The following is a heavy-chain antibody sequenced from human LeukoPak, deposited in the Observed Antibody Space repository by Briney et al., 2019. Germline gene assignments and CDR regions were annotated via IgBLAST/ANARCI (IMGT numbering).Heavy chain of an antibody. CDR2: IHTSGST. J-gene: IGHJ5*02. V-gene: IGHV4-4*07. D-gene: IGHD6-13*01. CDR3: AREGSTIAATGRLFSHWFDP. CDR1: GGSISSYY. Sequence: SETLSLTCTVSGGSISSYYWSWIRQPAGKGLEWIGRIHTSGSTKYNPSLKSRVTISVDTSLNQFSLKLTSVTAADTAVYHCAREGSTIAATGRLFSHWFDPWGQGTLVTVSS.